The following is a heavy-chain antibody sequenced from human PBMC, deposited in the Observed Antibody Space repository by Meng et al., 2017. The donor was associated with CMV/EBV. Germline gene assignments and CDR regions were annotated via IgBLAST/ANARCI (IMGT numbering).Heavy chain of an antibody. CDR3: ARVLAAAGNDAFDI. J-gene: IGHJ3*02. V-gene: IGHV4-34*01. D-gene: IGHD6-13*01. CDR1: GGSFSGYY. Sequence: SETLSLTCAVYGGSFSGYYWSWIRQPPGKGLEWIGEINHSGSTNYNPSLKSRVTISVDTSKNQFSLKLSSVTAADTAVYYCARVLAAAGNDAFDIWGQGTMVTVSS. CDR2: INHSGST.